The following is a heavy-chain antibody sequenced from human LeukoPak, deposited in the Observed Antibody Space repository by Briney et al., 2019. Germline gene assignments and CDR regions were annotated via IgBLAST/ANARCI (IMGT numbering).Heavy chain of an antibody. CDR1: GFTYSNYA. V-gene: IGHV3-30*18. CDR3: AKDVVPGAAYFDY. Sequence: GGSLRLSCAASGFTYSNYAMHWVRQAPGKGLEWVAAISYDGTNKYYADAVKGRFTISRDNSKNTLDLQMNSLRTEDTAVYYCAKDVVPGAAYFDYWGQGTLVTVSS. J-gene: IGHJ4*02. D-gene: IGHD2-15*01. CDR2: ISYDGTNK.